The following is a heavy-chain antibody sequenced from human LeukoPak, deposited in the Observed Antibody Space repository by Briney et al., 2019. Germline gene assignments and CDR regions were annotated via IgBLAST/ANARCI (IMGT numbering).Heavy chain of an antibody. D-gene: IGHD3-22*01. V-gene: IGHV4-59*01. CDR3: ARDLDSSGPTAGY. CDR1: GGSISSYY. J-gene: IGHJ4*02. CDR2: IYYSGST. Sequence: SETLSLTCTVSGGSISSYYWSWIRQPPGKGLEWIGCIYYSGSTNYNPSLKSRVTISVDTSKNQFSLKLSSVTAADTAVYYCARDLDSSGPTAGYWGQGTLVTVSS.